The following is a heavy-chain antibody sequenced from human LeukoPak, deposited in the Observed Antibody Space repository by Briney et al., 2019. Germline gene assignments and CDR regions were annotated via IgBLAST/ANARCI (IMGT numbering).Heavy chain of an antibody. D-gene: IGHD6-19*01. CDR2: LYVSGLN. CDR3: AKLATREVAGLGVHDY. J-gene: IGHJ4*02. CDR1: GGPINSHD. V-gene: IGHV4-4*07. Sequence: SETLSLTCTVSGGPINSHDWSWVRQPAGNGLEWIGRLYVSGLNDVKPSLRSRVSMSVDTSKNQFSLKVTSVTAADTAVYFCAKLATREVAGLGVHDYWGQRTRVTVSS.